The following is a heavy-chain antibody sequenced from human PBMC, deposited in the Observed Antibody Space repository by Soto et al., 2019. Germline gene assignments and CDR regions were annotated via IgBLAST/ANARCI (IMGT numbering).Heavy chain of an antibody. V-gene: IGHV3-9*01. CDR3: AKAPTAFVYGLTDY. Sequence: PGGSLRLSCAASGFTFDDYARHWVRQPPGKGLEWVSGISWNSGSIGYADSVKGRFTISRDNAKNSLYLQMNSLRAEDTALYYCAKAPTAFVYGLTDYWGQGTLVTVS. D-gene: IGHD3-3*02. CDR2: ISWNSGSI. CDR1: GFTFDDYA. J-gene: IGHJ4*02.